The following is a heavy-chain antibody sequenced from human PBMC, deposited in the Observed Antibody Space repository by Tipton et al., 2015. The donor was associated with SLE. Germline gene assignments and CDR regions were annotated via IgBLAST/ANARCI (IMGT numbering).Heavy chain of an antibody. V-gene: IGHV4-61*02. CDR2: IYTSGRT. D-gene: IGHD3-10*01. CDR3: ARAGEGVFDY. J-gene: IGHJ4*02. CDR1: GGSISSGSYY. Sequence: TLSLTCTVSGGSISSGSYYWSWIRQPAGKGLEWIWRIYTSGRTNYNPSLKTRVTISVDTSKNQFSLKLSSVTAADTAVYYCARAGEGVFDYWGQGTLVTVSS.